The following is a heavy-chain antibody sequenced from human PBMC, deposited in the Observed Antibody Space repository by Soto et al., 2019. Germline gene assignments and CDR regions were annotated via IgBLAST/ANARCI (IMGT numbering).Heavy chain of an antibody. CDR2: ISGSGGST. CDR3: AKDPDSDYDVSLDY. CDR1: GFTFSSYA. D-gene: IGHD3-3*01. V-gene: IGHV3-23*01. J-gene: IGHJ4*02. Sequence: EVQLLESGGGLVQPGGSLRLSCAASGFTFSSYAMSWVRQAPGKGLEWVSAISGSGGSTYYADSVKGRFTISRDTSKNTLYLQMNSLRAEDTAVYYCAKDPDSDYDVSLDYWGQGTLVTVSS.